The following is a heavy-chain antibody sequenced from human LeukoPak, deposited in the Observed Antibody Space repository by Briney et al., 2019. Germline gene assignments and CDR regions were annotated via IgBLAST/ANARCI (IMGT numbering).Heavy chain of an antibody. D-gene: IGHD3-22*01. V-gene: IGHV3-21*01. CDR2: ISTSSIYI. CDR3: ARGAGVTMIVDYFDY. Sequence: GGSLRLPCAASGFTFSRYTMNWVSQAPGKGLEWVSSISTSSIYIYSADSVKGRFTISRDNAKNSLYLQMNSLGGEDTAVYYCARGAGVTMIVDYFDYWGQGALVTVSS. J-gene: IGHJ4*02. CDR1: GFTFSRYT.